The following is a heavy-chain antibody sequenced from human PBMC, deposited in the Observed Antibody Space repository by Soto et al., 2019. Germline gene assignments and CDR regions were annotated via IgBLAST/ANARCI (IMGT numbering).Heavy chain of an antibody. J-gene: IGHJ6*02. CDR3: ARDASYYSLWSGYYPSRNGMDV. CDR2: IWYDGSKK. CDR1: GFTFSSFG. Sequence: QVQVVESGGGVVQPGRSMRLSCAASGFTFSSFGMHWVRQAPCKGLEWVSLIWYDGSKKSYGDSVQGRFTISRDNSRNTVYLQMNSLRADDTAVYYCARDASYYSLWSGYYPSRNGMDVWGQGTTVTVSS. V-gene: IGHV3-33*01. D-gene: IGHD3-3*01.